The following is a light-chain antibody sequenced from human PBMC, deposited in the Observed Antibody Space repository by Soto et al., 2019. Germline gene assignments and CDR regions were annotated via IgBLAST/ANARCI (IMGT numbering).Light chain of an antibody. CDR1: QDISTY. CDR3: QKYNSVPQT. V-gene: IGKV1-27*01. J-gene: IGKJ3*01. CDR2: AGT. Sequence: DILMTQSPSSLSASVGDRVTITCRASQDISTYLAWFQQKLGKVPKLLIYAGTALQSGVPSRFRGSGSGTDFTLTISSLQPEDVATYYCQKYNSVPQTFGPGTKVDIK.